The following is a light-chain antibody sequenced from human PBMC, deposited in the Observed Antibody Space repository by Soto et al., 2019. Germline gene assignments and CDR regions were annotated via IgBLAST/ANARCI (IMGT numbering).Light chain of an antibody. CDR3: SSYTTSNTLEV. CDR1: SSDVGGYNY. J-gene: IGLJ3*02. CDR2: EVS. Sequence: QSVLTQPASVSGSPGQSITISCTGTSSDVGGYNYVSWYQQHPGKDPKLMIYEVSNRPSGVSNRFSGSKSGNTASLTISGRQGEDEADYYCSSYTTSNTLEVFGGGTKLTVL. V-gene: IGLV2-14*01.